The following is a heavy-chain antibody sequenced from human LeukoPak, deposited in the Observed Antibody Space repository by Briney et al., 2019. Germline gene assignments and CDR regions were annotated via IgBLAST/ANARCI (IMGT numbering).Heavy chain of an antibody. D-gene: IGHD3-22*01. J-gene: IGHJ4*02. V-gene: IGHV3-21*01. CDR2: ISSSSSYI. Sequence: GGSLRLSCAASGFTFSSYSMNWVRQAPGKGLEWVSSISSSSSYIYYADSVKGRFTISRDNAKNPLYLQMNSLRAEDTAVYYCARDQYYDSSGYRPQFDYWGQGTLVTVSS. CDR3: ARDQYYDSSGYRPQFDY. CDR1: GFTFSSYS.